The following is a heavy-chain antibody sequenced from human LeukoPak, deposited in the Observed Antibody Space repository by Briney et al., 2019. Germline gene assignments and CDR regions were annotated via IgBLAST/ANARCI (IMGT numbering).Heavy chain of an antibody. CDR2: IKQEGNEK. CDR3: ARKLDSSSWNDAFDI. V-gene: IGHV3-7*04. CDR1: GFTFRNYW. J-gene: IGHJ3*02. Sequence: TGGSLRLSCAASGFTFRNYWMSWVRQAPGKGLEFVANIKQEGNEKYYVDSVKGRFTISRDNAKNSLYLQMNSLRDEDTAVYYCARKLDSSSWNDAFDIWGQGTMVTVSS. D-gene: IGHD6-13*01.